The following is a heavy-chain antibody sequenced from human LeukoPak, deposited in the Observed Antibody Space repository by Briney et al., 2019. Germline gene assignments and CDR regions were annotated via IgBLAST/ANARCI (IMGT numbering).Heavy chain of an antibody. D-gene: IGHD2-15*01. J-gene: IGHJ4*02. CDR1: GFNFFNYN. CDR2: ISSTSSTI. CDR3: ARPRSGGTWFFDY. V-gene: IGHV3-48*04. Sequence: GGSLRLSCATSGFNFFNYNMNWVRQAPGKGLEWISHISSTSSTIKYADSVKGRFTISRDNAKNSLHLQMNSLRAEDTAVYYCARPRSGGTWFFDYWGQGTLATVSS.